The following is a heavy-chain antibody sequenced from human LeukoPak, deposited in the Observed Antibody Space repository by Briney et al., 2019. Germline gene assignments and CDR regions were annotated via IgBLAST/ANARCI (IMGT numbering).Heavy chain of an antibody. Sequence: SETLSLTCTVSGGSISSYYWSWIRQPPGKGLEWIGYIYYSGSTNYNPSLKSRVTISVDTSKNQFSLKLSSVTAAGTAVYYCARLVTMVRGVIRRGYYFDYWGQGTLVTVSS. CDR2: IYYSGST. CDR1: GGSISSYY. J-gene: IGHJ4*02. D-gene: IGHD3-10*01. CDR3: ARLVTMVRGVIRRGYYFDY. V-gene: IGHV4-59*08.